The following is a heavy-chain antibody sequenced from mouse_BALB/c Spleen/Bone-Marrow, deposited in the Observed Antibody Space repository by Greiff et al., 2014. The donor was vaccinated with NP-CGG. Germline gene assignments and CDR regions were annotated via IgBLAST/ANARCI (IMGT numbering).Heavy chain of an antibody. J-gene: IGHJ3*01. Sequence: VQLQQSGPELVKPGASVKISCKASGYTFTRYYIHWVKQRPGQGLEWIGWIYPGNVNTKYNEKFKDKATLTADKSSSTAYMQLSSLTSKDSAVYFCARALTGTWFAYWGQGTLVTVSA. CDR1: GYTFTRYY. V-gene: IGHV1S56*01. CDR2: IYPGNVNT. CDR3: ARALTGTWFAY. D-gene: IGHD4-1*01.